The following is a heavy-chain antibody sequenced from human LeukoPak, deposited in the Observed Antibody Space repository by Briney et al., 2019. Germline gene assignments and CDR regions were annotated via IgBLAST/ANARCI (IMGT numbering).Heavy chain of an antibody. CDR2: IYGGGTT. CDR1: GFTVSSNY. J-gene: IGHJ4*02. CDR3: ARGIVAAIQDY. D-gene: IGHD5-12*01. Sequence: GGSLRLSCAASGFTVSSNYMSWVAQAPGKGLAWVSVIYGGGTTYYADSVKGRFTISRDNSKNTLYLQMNSLRADDTAVYYCARGIVAAIQDYWGQGTLVTVSS. V-gene: IGHV3-66*01.